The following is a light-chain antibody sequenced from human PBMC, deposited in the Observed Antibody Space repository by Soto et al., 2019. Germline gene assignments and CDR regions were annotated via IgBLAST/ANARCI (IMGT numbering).Light chain of an antibody. CDR1: QSVSNNY. J-gene: IGKJ4*02. CDR2: GAS. Sequence: EIVLLPSPGNLPLSPGERATLSCTASQSVSNNYIAWYQQTPGQAPRLLIAGASSRATGIPDRFSGSGYEIDFSVTVSLLEPEDFAVYLCKRYGRSLTLMCGGGTKVQIQ. V-gene: IGKV3-20*01. CDR3: KRYGRSLTLM.